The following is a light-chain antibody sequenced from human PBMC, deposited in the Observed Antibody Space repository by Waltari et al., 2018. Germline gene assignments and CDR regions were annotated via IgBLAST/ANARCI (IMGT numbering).Light chain of an antibody. Sequence: DIQMTQSPSTLSVSVGDRVTITCRASQSISNWLAWYQQKPGKAPKLLIYKASNLESGVPSRFGGRGSGTEFTLTISSLQPDDFATYYCQQYDNYWTFGQGTKVEI. V-gene: IGKV1-5*03. CDR3: QQYDNYWT. J-gene: IGKJ1*01. CDR2: KAS. CDR1: QSISNW.